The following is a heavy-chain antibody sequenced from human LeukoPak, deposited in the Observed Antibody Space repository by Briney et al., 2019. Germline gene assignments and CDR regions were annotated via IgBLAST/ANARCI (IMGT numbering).Heavy chain of an antibody. V-gene: IGHV3-9*01. Sequence: GGSLRLSCAASGFTFDDYAMHWVRQAPGKGLEWVPGISWNSGSIGYADSVKGRFTISRDNAKNSLYLQMNSLRAEDTALYYCAKDIYGGNSDDAFDIWGQGTMVTVSS. CDR1: GFTFDDYA. J-gene: IGHJ3*02. D-gene: IGHD4-23*01. CDR2: ISWNSGSI. CDR3: AKDIYGGNSDDAFDI.